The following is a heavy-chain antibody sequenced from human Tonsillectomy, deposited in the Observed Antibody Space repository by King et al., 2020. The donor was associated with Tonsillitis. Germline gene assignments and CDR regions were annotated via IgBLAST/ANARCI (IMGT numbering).Heavy chain of an antibody. J-gene: IGHJ4*02. CDR3: YTAFYFDSSGYSPFNY. D-gene: IGHD3-22*01. CDR1: GYTFIDYY. V-gene: IGHV1-2*02. Sequence: QLVQSGAEVKKPGASVKVSCKTSGYTFIDYYIHSVRQAPGQGLEWMGWINPNSGDTNYAQKFQGRVTMTSDTSVSTAYMELYRLRSDDTAVFYCYTAFYFDSSGYSPFNYWGQGTLVTVSA. CDR2: INPNSGDT.